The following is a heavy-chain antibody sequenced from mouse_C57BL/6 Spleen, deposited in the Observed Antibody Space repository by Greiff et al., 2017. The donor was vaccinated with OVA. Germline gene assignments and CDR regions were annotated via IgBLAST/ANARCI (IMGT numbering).Heavy chain of an antibody. CDR3: TSPYDYDAWFAY. V-gene: IGHV1-15*01. CDR2: IDPETGGT. J-gene: IGHJ3*01. Sequence: VQLVESGAELVRPGASVTLSCKASGYTFTDYEMHWVKQTPVHGLEWIGAIDPETGGTAYNQKFKGKAILTADKSSSTAYMELRILTSEDSAVYYCTSPYDYDAWFAYWGQGTLVTVSA. CDR1: GYTFTDYE. D-gene: IGHD2-4*01.